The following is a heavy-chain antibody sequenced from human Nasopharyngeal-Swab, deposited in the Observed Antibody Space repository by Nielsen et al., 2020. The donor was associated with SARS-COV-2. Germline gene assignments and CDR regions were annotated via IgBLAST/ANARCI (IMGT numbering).Heavy chain of an antibody. D-gene: IGHD6-13*01. CDR2: IYHSGST. J-gene: IGHJ4*02. CDR1: GGSFSDYY. Sequence: SQTLSFTCAVYGGSFSDYYWGWIRQPPGKGLEWIGSIYHSGSTYYNPSLKSRVTISVDTSKNQFSLKLSSVTAADTAVYYCAREGLAAASDYWGQGTLVTVSS. V-gene: IGHV4-38-2*02. CDR3: AREGLAAASDY.